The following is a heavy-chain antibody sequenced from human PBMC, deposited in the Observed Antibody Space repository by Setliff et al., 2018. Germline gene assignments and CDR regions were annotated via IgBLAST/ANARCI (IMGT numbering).Heavy chain of an antibody. CDR2: INTKTGKP. CDR1: GYTFTSYP. Sequence: ASVKVSCLSSGYTFTSYPINWLRPAPGKGLAWMGWINTKTGKPTYAQAFTGRIVFSLDTSVSTAYLQISSLKADDTAVYYCARDTGVRGHEISGYYGGGFAYWGQGTPVTVSS. D-gene: IGHD3-22*01. CDR3: ARDTGVRGHEISGYYGGGFAY. J-gene: IGHJ4*02. V-gene: IGHV7-4-1*02.